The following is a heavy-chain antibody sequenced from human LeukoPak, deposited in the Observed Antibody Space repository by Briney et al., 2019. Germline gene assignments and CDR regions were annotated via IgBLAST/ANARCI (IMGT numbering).Heavy chain of an antibody. J-gene: IGHJ2*01. CDR1: SDTFSRYA. CDR2: IILVPGIP. D-gene: IGHD1-7*01. CDR3: ARHRAGLVRNNGWNLDWYLDV. V-gene: IGHV1-69*04. Sequence: ASVKVSCKASSDTFSRYAITWMRQAPGQGLEWMGRIILVPGIPTYAEKFQDRFTISADKSTTTAYMELSSLTSEDTAVYYCARHRAGLVRNNGWNLDWYLDVWGRGTLVTVSS.